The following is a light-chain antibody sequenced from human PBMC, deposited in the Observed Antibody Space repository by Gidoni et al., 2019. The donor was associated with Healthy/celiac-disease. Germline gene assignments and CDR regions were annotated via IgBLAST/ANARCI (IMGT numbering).Light chain of an antibody. Sequence: EIVLTPSPGNLSLSPGERATLSCRARQSVSSSSLAWYQQKPGQAPRLLIYGASSSATGIPDRCSGSGSESDLTLTISRLEPEDFAVYYCQQYGSSPPYTFXXXTKLEIK. CDR2: GAS. CDR1: QSVSSSS. J-gene: IGKJ2*01. CDR3: QQYGSSPPYT. V-gene: IGKV3-20*01.